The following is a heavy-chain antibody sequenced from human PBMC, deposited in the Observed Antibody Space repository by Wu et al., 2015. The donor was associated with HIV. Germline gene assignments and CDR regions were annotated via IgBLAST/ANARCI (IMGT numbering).Heavy chain of an antibody. V-gene: IGHV1-46*01. J-gene: IGHJ3*02. CDR3: ATRIGGTMEAFXI. Sequence: QVHLVQSGAEVKKPGSSVKISCKASGGTFRTYAISWVRQAPGQGLEWMGVMNPSANKISYAQSFQGRVTMTSDTSTTAVYMELDSLRSEDTAVYYCATRIGGTMEAFXIWGQGTLVTVSS. CDR2: MNPSANKI. CDR1: GGTFRTYA. D-gene: IGHD2/OR15-2a*01.